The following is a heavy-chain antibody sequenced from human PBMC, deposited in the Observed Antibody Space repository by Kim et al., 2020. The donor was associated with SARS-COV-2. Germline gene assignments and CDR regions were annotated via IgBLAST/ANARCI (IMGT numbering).Heavy chain of an antibody. J-gene: IGHJ3*02. D-gene: IGHD2-15*01. V-gene: IGHV4-39*01. CDR3: ARAPLSDIVVVVAASYAFDI. Sequence: RVTISVDTSKNQFSLKLSSVTAADTAVYYCARAPLSDIVVVVAASYAFDIWGQGTMVTVSS.